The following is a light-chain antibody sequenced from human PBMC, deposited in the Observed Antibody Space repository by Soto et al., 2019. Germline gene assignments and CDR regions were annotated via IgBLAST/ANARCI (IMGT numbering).Light chain of an antibody. CDR2: GSS. CDR3: QQYNNWPRWT. J-gene: IGKJ1*01. Sequence: EIVMTQSPATLSVSPGERVTLSCRASLSVSSNLAWYQQKPGQAPRLLIYGSSTRATGIPVRFSCSWSGTEVTLTISSLQSEDFAVYYCQQYNNWPRWTFGQGTKVDIK. CDR1: LSVSSN. V-gene: IGKV3-15*01.